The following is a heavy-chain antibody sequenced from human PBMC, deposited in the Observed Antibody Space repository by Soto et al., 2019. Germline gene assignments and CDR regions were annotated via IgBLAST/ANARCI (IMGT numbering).Heavy chain of an antibody. CDR3: TTSPYDFWSGYYRGFDY. CDR2: IKSKTDGGTT. CDR1: GFTFSNAW. V-gene: IGHV3-15*01. Sequence: GGSLRLSCAASGFTFSNAWMSWVRQAPGKGLEWVGRIKSKTDGGTTDYAAPVKGRFTISRDDSKNTLYLQTNSLKTEDTAVYYCTTSPYDFWSGYYRGFDYWGQGTLVTVSS. J-gene: IGHJ4*02. D-gene: IGHD3-3*01.